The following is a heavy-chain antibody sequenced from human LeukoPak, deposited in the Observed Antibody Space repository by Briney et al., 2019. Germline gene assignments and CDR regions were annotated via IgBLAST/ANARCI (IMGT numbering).Heavy chain of an antibody. D-gene: IGHD1-26*01. CDR3: ARARPLRYSGTYYYFDY. V-gene: IGHV1-18*01. J-gene: IGHJ4*02. Sequence: ASVTVSFKSSGYTFNNYDISWVRQAPGQGLEWMGWISSYSASTNYAQNFQGRVTMTTDTSTSTAYIELRSLRSNDTAVYSCARARPLRYSGTYYYFDYWGLGTLVTVSS. CDR2: ISSYSAST. CDR1: GYTFNNYD.